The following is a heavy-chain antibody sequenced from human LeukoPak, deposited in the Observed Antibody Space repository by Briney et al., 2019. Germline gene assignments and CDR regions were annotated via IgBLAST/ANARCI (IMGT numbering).Heavy chain of an antibody. CDR1: GFIFSNYW. CDR3: ESQRIGATDY. J-gene: IGHJ4*02. D-gene: IGHD3-3*01. V-gene: IGHV3-7*01. CDR2: IYQDGSEK. Sequence: GGSLRLSCAASGFIFSNYWMSWVRQAPGKGLEWVANIYQDGSEKNYVDSVKGRFTISRDNAKNSLYLQMSSLRAEDTAVYYCESQRIGATDYWGQGTLVTVSS.